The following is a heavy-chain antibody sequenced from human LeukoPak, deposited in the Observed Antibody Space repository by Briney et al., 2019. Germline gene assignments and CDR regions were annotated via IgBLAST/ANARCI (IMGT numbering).Heavy chain of an antibody. D-gene: IGHD3-10*01. V-gene: IGHV3-74*01. CDR3: AREHLNYYTSDS. CDR1: GFTFSGYW. J-gene: IGHJ4*02. CDR2: IKSDESTT. Sequence: GGSLRLSCATSGFTFSGYWMHWVRQAPGKGLVWVSRIKSDESTTSYADSVRGRFTISRDNAKNTLYLQMNSLRVEDTAVYYCAREHLNYYTSDSWGQGTLVTVSS.